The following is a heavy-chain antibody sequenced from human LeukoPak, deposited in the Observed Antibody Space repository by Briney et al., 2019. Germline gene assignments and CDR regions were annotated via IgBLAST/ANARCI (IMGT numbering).Heavy chain of an antibody. V-gene: IGHV4-39*07. D-gene: IGHD5-24*01. CDR1: GGSISSSSYY. CDR3: ARSFYNTGGWFDP. Sequence: SETLSLTCTVSGGSISSSSYYWGWIRPPPGKGLEWIGSIYYSGSTYYNPSLKSRVTISVDTSKDQFSLKLSSVTDADTAMYYCARSFYNTGGWFDPWGQGTLVTVSS. J-gene: IGHJ5*02. CDR2: IYYSGST.